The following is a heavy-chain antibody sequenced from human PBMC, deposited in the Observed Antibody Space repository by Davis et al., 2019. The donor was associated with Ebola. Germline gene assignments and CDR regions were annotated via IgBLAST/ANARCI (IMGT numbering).Heavy chain of an antibody. J-gene: IGHJ2*01. CDR2: ISPYDVNT. CDR3: ARGDYDILIGYWYFNL. D-gene: IGHD3-9*01. Sequence: ASVKVSCKASGYTFTKYGITWVRQAPGQGLEWMRWISPYDVNTNDAQKFQGRVTMTTDTSTSTAYMELRSLRSDDTAVYYCARGDYDILIGYWYFNLWGRGTLVTVSS. V-gene: IGHV1-18*04. CDR1: GYTFTKYG.